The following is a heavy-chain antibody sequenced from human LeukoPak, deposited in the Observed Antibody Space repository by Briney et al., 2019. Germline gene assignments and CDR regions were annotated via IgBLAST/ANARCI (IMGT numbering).Heavy chain of an antibody. J-gene: IGHJ5*02. V-gene: IGHV5-51*01. CDR2: IYPDDSDT. CDR1: GYSFSTYW. D-gene: IGHD3-16*02. Sequence: GESLKISCKGSGYSFSTYWIAWVRQMPGQGLEWMGIIYPDDSDTRYSPSFQGQVTISADKSIATAYLRWNSLKASDSAIYYCAGAASYTSLRYNWFDPWGQGTLVTVSS. CDR3: AGAASYTSLRYNWFDP.